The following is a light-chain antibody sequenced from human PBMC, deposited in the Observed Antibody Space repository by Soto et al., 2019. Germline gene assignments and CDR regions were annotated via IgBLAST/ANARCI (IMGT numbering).Light chain of an antibody. CDR3: QQYYSYPLT. CDR1: QGISSY. Sequence: AIRMTQSPSSLSASTGDRVTITCRASQGISSYLAWYQQKPGKAPKLLIYAASTLQSGVPSRFSGSGSGTDFTLTISCLQSEDFATYYCQQYYSYPLTFGRGTRLEIK. J-gene: IGKJ5*01. V-gene: IGKV1-8*01. CDR2: AAS.